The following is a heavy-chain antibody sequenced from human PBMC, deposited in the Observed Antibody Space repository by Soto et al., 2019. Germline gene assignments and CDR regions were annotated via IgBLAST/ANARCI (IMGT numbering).Heavy chain of an antibody. CDR3: AKRARGITMVRGVIGGDPSDY. CDR1: GFTFSSYA. J-gene: IGHJ4*02. V-gene: IGHV3-23*01. Sequence: EVQLLESGGGLVQPGGSLRLSCAASGFTFSSYAMSWVRQAPGKGLEWVSAISGSGGSTYYADSVKGRFTISRDNSKNTLYLQMNSLRAEDTAVYYCAKRARGITMVRGVIGGDPSDYWGQGTLVTVSS. CDR2: ISGSGGST. D-gene: IGHD3-10*01.